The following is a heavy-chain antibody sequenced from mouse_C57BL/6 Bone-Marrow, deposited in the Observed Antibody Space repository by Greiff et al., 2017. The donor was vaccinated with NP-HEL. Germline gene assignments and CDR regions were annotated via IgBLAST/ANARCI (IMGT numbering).Heavy chain of an antibody. CDR2: IYPRSGTT. D-gene: IGHD2-3*01. CDR3: ARRWLHGFAY. Sequence: QVQLKESGAELARPGASVKLSCKASGYTFTSYGISWVKQRTGQGLEWIGEIYPRSGTTYYIEKFKGKATLTADKSSSTAYMELRSLTSEDSAVYFCARRWLHGFAYWGQGTLVTVSA. J-gene: IGHJ3*01. V-gene: IGHV1-81*01. CDR1: GYTFTSYG.